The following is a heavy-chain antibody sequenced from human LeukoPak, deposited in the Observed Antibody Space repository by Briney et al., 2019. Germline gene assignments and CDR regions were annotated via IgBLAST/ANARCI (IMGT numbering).Heavy chain of an antibody. CDR1: GYTFTSYY. Sequence: ASVKVSCKASGYTFTSYYMHWVRQAPGQGLEWMGIINPSGGGTSYAQKFQGRVTMTRDTSISTAYMALSRLRPQDTPVYYCARNYTSSWCDLDYWGQGTLVAVSS. V-gene: IGHV1-46*01. J-gene: IGHJ4*02. CDR3: ARNYTSSWCDLDY. CDR2: INPSGGGT. D-gene: IGHD6-13*01.